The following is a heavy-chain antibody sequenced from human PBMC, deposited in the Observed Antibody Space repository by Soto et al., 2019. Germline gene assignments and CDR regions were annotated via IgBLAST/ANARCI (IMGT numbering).Heavy chain of an antibody. CDR3: ARDQTIWLNDASDF. CDR1: GYTFVNHG. Sequence: QVHLVQSGGEVKKPGASVKVSCKASGYTFVNHGISWVRQAPGQGLEWLGWISPSNGNTNYAQKFQGRVTMTTDTSTSTAYMELRSLRSGDTAVYYCARDQTIWLNDASDFWGQGTMVTVSS. V-gene: IGHV1-18*01. D-gene: IGHD5-12*01. CDR2: ISPSNGNT. J-gene: IGHJ3*01.